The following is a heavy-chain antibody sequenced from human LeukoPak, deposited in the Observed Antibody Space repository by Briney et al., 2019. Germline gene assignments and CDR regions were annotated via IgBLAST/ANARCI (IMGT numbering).Heavy chain of an antibody. CDR3: AKDSGSYYGSASYRAPYYVMAV. J-gene: IGHJ6*02. V-gene: IGHV3-9*01. CDR1: GGSFSDYD. D-gene: IGHD3-10*01. Sequence: SLTLSCAVSGGSFSDYDRHWVRQPPGKGLEWVSGISWNSGSNDYAASVKGRFTISRDNTKNSLYLQMYSLRPEDTAVYYSAKDSGSYYGSASYRAPYYVMAVWGQGTTVTVPS. CDR2: ISWNSGSN.